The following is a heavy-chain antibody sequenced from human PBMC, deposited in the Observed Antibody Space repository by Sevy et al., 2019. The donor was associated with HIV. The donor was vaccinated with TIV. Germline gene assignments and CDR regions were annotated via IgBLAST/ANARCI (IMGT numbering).Heavy chain of an antibody. V-gene: IGHV1-18*01. Sequence: ASVKVSCKASGYRFTNYGVSWVRQAPGQGLEWMGWISPYNGNTDYAQKVQDRVTMTTDTSTSTAYLELKSLTSDDTAVYYCAKHRLGVSLGGGGPDSFDIWGQGTMVTVSS. CDR2: ISPYNGNT. CDR3: AKHRLGVSLGGGGPDSFDI. CDR1: GYRFTNYG. J-gene: IGHJ3*02. D-gene: IGHD3-3*01.